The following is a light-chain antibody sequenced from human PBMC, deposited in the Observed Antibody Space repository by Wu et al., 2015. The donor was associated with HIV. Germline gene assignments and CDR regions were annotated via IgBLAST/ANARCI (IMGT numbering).Light chain of an antibody. CDR1: QNINSW. CDR2: KVS. CDR3: QQYNTYPLT. J-gene: IGKJ4*01. V-gene: IGKV1-5*03. Sequence: DVQLTQSPSTLSASMGDRVTISCRASQNINSWLAWYQRKSGEAPKLLIYKVSNLASGVPSRFTGSGSGTEFALTINSLQPDDFATYYCQQYNTYPLTFGGGTKVDIK.